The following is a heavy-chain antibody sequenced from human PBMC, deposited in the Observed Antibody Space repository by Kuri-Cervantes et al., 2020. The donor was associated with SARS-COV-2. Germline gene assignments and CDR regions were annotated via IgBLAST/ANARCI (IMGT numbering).Heavy chain of an antibody. D-gene: IGHD5-18*01. J-gene: IGHJ4*02. Sequence: GESLKISCAASGFTFSSYAMHWVRQAPGKGLEWVAVISYDGSNKYYADSVKGRFTISRDNSKNTLYLQMNSLRAEDTAVYYCAKGYQFVGYSYGQGLFDYWGQGTRVTVSS. CDR1: GFTFSSYA. CDR3: AKGYQFVGYSYGQGLFDY. V-gene: IGHV3-30-3*01. CDR2: ISYDGSNK.